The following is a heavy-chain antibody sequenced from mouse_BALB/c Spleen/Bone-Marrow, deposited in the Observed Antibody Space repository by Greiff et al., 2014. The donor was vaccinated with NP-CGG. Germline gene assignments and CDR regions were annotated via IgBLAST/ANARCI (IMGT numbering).Heavy chain of an antibody. D-gene: IGHD1-1*01. CDR1: GFNIKDTY. CDR2: IDPASGNT. Sequence: EVQLQQSGAELVKPGASVKLSCTASGFNIKDTYMHWVKQRPEQGLEWMGRIDPASGNTKFDPKFQGKATIASDTSSNTAYLQLSSLTSEDTAVYYCAAYYYVSSYGFAYWGQGTLVTVSA. CDR3: AAYYYVSSYGFAY. J-gene: IGHJ3*01. V-gene: IGHV14-3*02.